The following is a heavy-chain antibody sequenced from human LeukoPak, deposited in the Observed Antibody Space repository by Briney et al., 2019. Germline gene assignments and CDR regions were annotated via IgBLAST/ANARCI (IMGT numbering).Heavy chain of an antibody. V-gene: IGHV3-74*03. D-gene: IGHD6-19*01. CDR3: ARGGSSGPGDN. Sequence: GGSLRLACAASGFTFKRDWMNWVRQAPGKGLVWVSRINNDGSSIKYVDSVKGRFTISRDNAKNSLYLQMTSLRAEDTAIYYCARGGSSGPGDNWGQGTLVTVSS. CDR1: GFTFKRDW. CDR2: INNDGSSI. J-gene: IGHJ4*02.